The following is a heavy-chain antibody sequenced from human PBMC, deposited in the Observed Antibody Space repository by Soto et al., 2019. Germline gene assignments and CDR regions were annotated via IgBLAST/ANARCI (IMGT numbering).Heavy chain of an antibody. CDR2: IDYSGST. CDR3: ARDTSSLTDAFDI. Sequence: QVQLQESGPGLLKPSETLSLTCTVSGGSVSSGGYYWSWIRQPPGKGLEWIGYIDYSGSTNYNPSLKSRVTISVDTSKNQFSLKLSSVTAADTAVYYCARDTSSLTDAFDIWGQGTMVTVSS. V-gene: IGHV4-61*08. J-gene: IGHJ3*02. CDR1: GGSVSSGGYY.